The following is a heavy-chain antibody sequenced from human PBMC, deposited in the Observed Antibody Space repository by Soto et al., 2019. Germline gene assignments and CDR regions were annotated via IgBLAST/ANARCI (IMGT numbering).Heavy chain of an antibody. V-gene: IGHV3-30*18. CDR3: AKDSPVYGIVVVTEYYFDY. J-gene: IGHJ4*02. CDR2: ISYDGSNK. D-gene: IGHD3-22*01. Sequence: GSLRLSCAASGFTFSSYGMHWVRQAPGKGLEWVAVISYDGSNKYYADSVKGRFTISRDNSKNTLYLQMNSLRAEDTAVYYCAKDSPVYGIVVVTEYYFDYWGQGTLVTVSS. CDR1: GFTFSSYG.